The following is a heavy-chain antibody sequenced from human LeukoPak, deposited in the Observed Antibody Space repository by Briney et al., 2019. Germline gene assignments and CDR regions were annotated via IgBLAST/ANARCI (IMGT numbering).Heavy chain of an antibody. CDR2: IYLGDSDT. CDR1: GDSIITYW. Sequence: GESLKISCEVSGDSIITYWIGWVRQMPGKGLEWMGIIYLGDSDTRYSPSFQGQVTISADKSISPAYLQWSSLKASDTAMYYCARSEPDLFAFDIWGQGTMVTVSS. V-gene: IGHV5-51*01. CDR3: ARSEPDLFAFDI. J-gene: IGHJ3*02. D-gene: IGHD1-14*01.